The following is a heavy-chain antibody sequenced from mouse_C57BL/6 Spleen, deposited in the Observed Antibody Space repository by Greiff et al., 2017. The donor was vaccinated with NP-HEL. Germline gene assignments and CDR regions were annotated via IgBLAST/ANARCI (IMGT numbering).Heavy chain of an antibody. V-gene: IGHV1-81*01. CDR2: IFPRSGNT. CDR3: ARREDYDGSSYVGYYAMDY. J-gene: IGHJ4*01. CDR1: GYTFTSYG. D-gene: IGHD1-1*01. Sequence: VQLQQSGAELARPGASVKLSCKASGYTFTSYGISWVKQRTGQGLEWIGEIFPRSGNTYYNEKFKGKATLTADKSSSTAYMELRSLTSEDSAVYFCARREDYDGSSYVGYYAMDYWGQGTSVTVSS.